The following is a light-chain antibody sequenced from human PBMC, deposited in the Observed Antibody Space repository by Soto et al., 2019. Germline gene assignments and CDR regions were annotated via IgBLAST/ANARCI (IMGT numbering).Light chain of an antibody. CDR3: VLYLGSGIWV. CDR1: SGSVTTSYY. Sequence: HTVVTQEPPFSVSPGGTVIMTCGLSSGSVTTSYYPSWYQQTPGQAPRTLIYNTNIRSSGVPDRFSGSILGNKAALTITGAQADDESDYYCVLYLGSGIWVFGGGTKLTVL. V-gene: IGLV8-61*01. J-gene: IGLJ3*02. CDR2: NTN.